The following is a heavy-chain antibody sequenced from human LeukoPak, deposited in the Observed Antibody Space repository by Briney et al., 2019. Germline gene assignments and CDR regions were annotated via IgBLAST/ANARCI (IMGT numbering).Heavy chain of an antibody. Sequence: GGSLRLSCAASGFTFSSYAMHWVRQAPGKGLEWVASIKQDGSERFYVDSVKGRFTISRDNAKNSLYLQMNSLRAEDTALYYCAKGPGYSGYVDYWGQGTLVTVSS. V-gene: IGHV3-7*03. CDR1: GFTFSSYA. D-gene: IGHD5-12*01. CDR3: AKGPGYSGYVDY. J-gene: IGHJ4*02. CDR2: IKQDGSER.